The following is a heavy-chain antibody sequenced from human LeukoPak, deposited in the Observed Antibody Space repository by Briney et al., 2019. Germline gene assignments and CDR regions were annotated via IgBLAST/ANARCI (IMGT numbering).Heavy chain of an antibody. CDR1: GFNFSSYT. CDR3: ARDRTGSGSYYFDY. Sequence: GSLRLSCAASGFNFSSYTMNWVRQAPGKGLEWVSSVTRSSSYISYADSVKGRFTISRDNPKKSLHLQMNSLKTEDTAVCYCARDRTGSGSYYFDYWGQGTPVTVSS. D-gene: IGHD1-26*01. V-gene: IGHV3-21*01. CDR2: VTRSSSYI. J-gene: IGHJ4*02.